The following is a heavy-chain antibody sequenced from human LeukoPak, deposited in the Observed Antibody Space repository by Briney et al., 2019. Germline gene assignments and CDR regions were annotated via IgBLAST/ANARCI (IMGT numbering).Heavy chain of an antibody. V-gene: IGHV4-39*01. CDR3: APTAQYYYGSGSNDP. CDR1: GGSISSSSYY. J-gene: IGHJ5*02. Sequence: PSETLSLTCTVSGGSISSSSYYWGWIRQPPGKGLEWIGSIYYSGSTYYNPSLKSRVTISVDTSKNQFSLKLSSVTAADTAVYYCAPTAQYYYGSGSNDPWGQGTLVTVSS. CDR2: IYYSGST. D-gene: IGHD3-10*01.